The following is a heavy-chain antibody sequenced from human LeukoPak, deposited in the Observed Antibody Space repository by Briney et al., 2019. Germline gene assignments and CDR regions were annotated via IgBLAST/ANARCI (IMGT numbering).Heavy chain of an antibody. CDR3: ARAGWELRRSFDY. CDR1: GFTFSTYN. J-gene: IGHJ4*02. V-gene: IGHV3-48*04. D-gene: IGHD2-15*01. CDR2: ISSSGSAI. Sequence: TGGSLRLSCAASGFTFSTYNMNWVRQAPGKGLEWVSYISSSGSAIYYADSVKGRFTISRDNAKNSLYLQMNSLRAEDTAAYYCARAGWELRRSFDYWGQGTLVTVSS.